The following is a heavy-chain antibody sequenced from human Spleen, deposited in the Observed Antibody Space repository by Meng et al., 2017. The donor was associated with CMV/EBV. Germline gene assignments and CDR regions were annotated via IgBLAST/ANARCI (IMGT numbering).Heavy chain of an antibody. CDR1: GYTFSNYG. Sequence: ASVKVSCKASGYTFSNYGVSWVRQAPGQGLEWMGWINPNSGDTKYAQRFQGRVTMTRDTSITTAYMELRSLRSDDTAIYYCARTYDILKDGLDVWGPGTTVTVSS. D-gene: IGHD3-9*01. V-gene: IGHV1-2*02. J-gene: IGHJ6*02. CDR2: INPNSGDT. CDR3: ARTYDILKDGLDV.